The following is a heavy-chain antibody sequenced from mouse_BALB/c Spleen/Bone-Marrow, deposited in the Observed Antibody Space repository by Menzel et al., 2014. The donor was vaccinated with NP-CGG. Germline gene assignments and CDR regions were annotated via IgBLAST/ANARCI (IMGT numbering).Heavy chain of an antibody. V-gene: IGHV5-6-5*01. CDR2: ISSGGST. J-gene: IGHJ2*01. D-gene: IGHD1-2*01. Sequence: EVKLVESGGGLVKPGGSLKLSCAASGFTFSSYAMSWVRQTPEKRLEWVASISSGGSTYYPDSVKGRFTISRDNARNILYLQMSSLRSEDTAMYYCARVNYYGSSHYWGQGTTLTVSS. CDR1: GFTFSSYA. CDR3: ARVNYYGSSHY.